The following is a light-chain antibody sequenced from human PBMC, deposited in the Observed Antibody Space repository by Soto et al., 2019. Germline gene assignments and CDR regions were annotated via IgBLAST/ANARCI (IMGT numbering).Light chain of an antibody. CDR3: QQYNHWPPLT. J-gene: IGKJ4*01. CDR1: QSVGRN. Sequence: EIVMTQSPATLSVSPGERATLSCRASQSVGRNLAWYQQKPGQAPRLLIYGASTRATGIPARFSGSGSGTEFXXTIXXLQSEDFAIXSCQQYNHWPPLTFGGGTKVEIK. CDR2: GAS. V-gene: IGKV3-15*01.